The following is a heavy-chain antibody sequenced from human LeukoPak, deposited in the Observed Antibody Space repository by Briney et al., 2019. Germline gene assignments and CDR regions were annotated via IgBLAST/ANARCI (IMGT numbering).Heavy chain of an antibody. CDR1: GVTLSNYG. D-gene: IGHD3-22*01. CDR2: ISDRGGRT. Sequence: GGSLRLSCAVSGVTLSNYGMRWVRQARGKGGEWGAGISDRGGRTNYADSVKGRFTISRDNPKNTLYLQMNSVRAEDTAVYFCAKRGVVIRVILVGFHKEAYYFDSWGQGALVTVSS. J-gene: IGHJ4*02. V-gene: IGHV3-23*01. CDR3: AKRGVVIRVILVGFHKEAYYFDS.